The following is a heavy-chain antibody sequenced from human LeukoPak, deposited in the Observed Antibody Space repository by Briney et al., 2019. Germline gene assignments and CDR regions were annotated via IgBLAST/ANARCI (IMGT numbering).Heavy chain of an antibody. Sequence: GGSLRLSCAASGFTFSGCAMHWVRQAPGKGLEWVAVISYDGSNKYYADSVKGRFTISRDNSKNTLYLQMNSLRAEDTAVYYCARAMTELLFSPFDYWGQGTLVTVSS. J-gene: IGHJ4*02. CDR1: GFTFSGCA. CDR2: ISYDGSNK. V-gene: IGHV3-30*01. CDR3: ARAMTELLFSPFDY. D-gene: IGHD1-26*01.